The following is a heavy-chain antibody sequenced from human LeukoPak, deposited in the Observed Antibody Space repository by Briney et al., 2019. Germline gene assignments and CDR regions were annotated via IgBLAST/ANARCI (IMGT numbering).Heavy chain of an antibody. Sequence: GGSLRLSCAASGFSFSTYSMNWVRQAPGKGLEWISYISNSGHTTYYAESVKGRFTISRGNAWNSLYLQMNSLRGEDTAVYCARRITISGLGYYMDVWGKRTTVIVSS. V-gene: IGHV3-48*01. D-gene: IGHD3-3*01. CDR3: ARRITISGLGYYMDV. CDR1: GFSFSTYS. J-gene: IGHJ6*04. CDR2: ISNSGHTT.